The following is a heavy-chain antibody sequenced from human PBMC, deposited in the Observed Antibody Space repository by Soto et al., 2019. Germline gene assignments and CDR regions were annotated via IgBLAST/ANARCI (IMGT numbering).Heavy chain of an antibody. D-gene: IGHD3-22*01. J-gene: IGHJ4*02. CDR1: GFTFSSYS. CDR3: ARDRRYYDSSGYYNVLDY. CDR2: ISSSSSTI. Sequence: PGGSLRLSCAASGFTFSSYSMNWVRQAPGKGLEWVSYISSSSSTIYYADSVKGRFTISRDNAKNSLYLQMNSLRDEDTAVYYCARDRRYYDSSGYYNVLDYWGQGTLVTVSS. V-gene: IGHV3-48*02.